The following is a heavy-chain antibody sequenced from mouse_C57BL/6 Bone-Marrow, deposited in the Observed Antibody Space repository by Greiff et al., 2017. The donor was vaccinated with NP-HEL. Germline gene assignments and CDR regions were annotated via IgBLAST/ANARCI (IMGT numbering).Heavy chain of an antibody. J-gene: IGHJ3*01. Sequence: VQLQQPGAELVKPGASVKLSCKASGYTFTSYWMQWVKQRPGQGLEWIGEIDPSDSYTNYNQKFKGKATLTVDTSSSTAYMQLSSLTSEDSAVYYCARGGDSSGYVFAYWGQGTLVTVSA. CDR1: GYTFTSYW. CDR3: ARGGDSSGYVFAY. V-gene: IGHV1-50*01. CDR2: IDPSDSYT. D-gene: IGHD3-2*02.